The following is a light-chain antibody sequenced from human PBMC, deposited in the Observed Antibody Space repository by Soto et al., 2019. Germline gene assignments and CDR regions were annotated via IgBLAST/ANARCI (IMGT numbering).Light chain of an antibody. J-gene: IGLJ1*01. V-gene: IGLV2-14*01. Sequence: QSVLTQPASVSGSPGQSITISCSGTSSDIGTYDHVAWFQQFPGKTPKLVIYSVSDRPSGVSYRFSGSKSGNTASLTISGLQADDEADYYCISSTVSRSYVFGPGTKGTVL. CDR2: SVS. CDR1: SSDIGTYDH. CDR3: ISSTVSRSYV.